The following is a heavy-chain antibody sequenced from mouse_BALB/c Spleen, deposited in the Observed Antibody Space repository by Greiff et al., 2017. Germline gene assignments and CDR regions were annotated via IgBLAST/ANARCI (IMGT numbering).Heavy chain of an antibody. Sequence: DVMLVESGGGLVKPGGSLKLSCAASGFAFSSYDMSWVRQTPEKRLEWVAYISSGGGSTYYPDTVKGRFTISRDNAKNTLYLQMSSLKSEDTAMYYCARLTGTLYAMDYWGQGTSVTVSS. J-gene: IGHJ4*01. CDR3: ARLTGTLYAMDY. CDR2: ISSGGGST. V-gene: IGHV5-12-1*01. D-gene: IGHD4-1*01. CDR1: GFAFSSYD.